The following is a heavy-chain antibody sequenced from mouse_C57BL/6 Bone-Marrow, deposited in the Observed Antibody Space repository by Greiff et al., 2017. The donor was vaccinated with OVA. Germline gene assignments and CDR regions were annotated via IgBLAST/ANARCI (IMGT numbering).Heavy chain of an antibody. V-gene: IGHV1-4*01. CDR3: ACYYYGSSYAY. CDR1: GYTFTSYT. D-gene: IGHD1-1*01. CDR2: INPSSGYT. Sequence: QVQLQQSGAELARPGASVKMSCKASGYTFTSYTMHWVKQRPGQGLEWIGYINPSSGYTKYNQKFKDKATLTADKSSSTANMQLSSLTSEDSAVYYCACYYYGSSYAYWGQGTLVTVSA. J-gene: IGHJ3*01.